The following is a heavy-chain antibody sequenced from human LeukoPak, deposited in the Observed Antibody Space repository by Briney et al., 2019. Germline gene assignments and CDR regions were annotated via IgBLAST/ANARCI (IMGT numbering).Heavy chain of an antibody. J-gene: IGHJ3*02. CDR1: GGSISSSSYY. V-gene: IGHV4-39*07. D-gene: IGHD3-22*01. CDR3: ARGRPRVIVVVIMRFAFDI. Sequence: SETLSLTCTVSGGSISSSSYYWGWIRQPPGKGLEWIGSIYYSGSTYYNPSLKSRVTISVDTSKNQFSLKLSSVTAADTAVYYCARGRPRVIVVVIMRFAFDIWGQGTMVTVSS. CDR2: IYYSGST.